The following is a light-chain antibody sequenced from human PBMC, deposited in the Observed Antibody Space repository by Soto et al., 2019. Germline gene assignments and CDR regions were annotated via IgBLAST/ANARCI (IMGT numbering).Light chain of an antibody. Sequence: VMMKSLAAVSLSQGERAPLSCRASQSVSSALAWYQQKPGLPPRLLIYDASTRATGIPARFSGSGSGTDFTLTISSLEPEDSAVYYCQQRTNWPWTFAQGTKVDI. V-gene: IGKV3-11*01. CDR2: DAS. CDR1: QSVSSA. CDR3: QQRTNWPWT. J-gene: IGKJ1*01.